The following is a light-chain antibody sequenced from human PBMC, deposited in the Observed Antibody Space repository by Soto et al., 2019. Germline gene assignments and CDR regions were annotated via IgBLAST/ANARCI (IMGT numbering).Light chain of an antibody. V-gene: IGKV3-20*01. CDR3: QHYDSSPPYT. CDR1: RSFASSY. J-gene: IGKJ2*01. Sequence: EIVLTQSPVTLSLSPGERATLSCRASRSFASSYLGWYQQKPGQAPRLLIYAASTRATGIPDRFSGSGSATDFPLTFSRLEPEDSEVYYCQHYDSSPPYTFGQGNKLEIK. CDR2: AAS.